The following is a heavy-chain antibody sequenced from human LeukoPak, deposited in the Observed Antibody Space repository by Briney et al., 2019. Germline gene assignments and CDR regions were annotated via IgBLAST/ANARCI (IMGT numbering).Heavy chain of an antibody. J-gene: IGHJ3*02. CDR1: GGSFSGYY. CDR3: ARGRRYYYDSSGYYQAPMTAFDI. Sequence: SETLSLTCAVYGGSFSGYYWSWIRQPPGKGLEWIGEINHSGSTNYNPSLKSRVTISVDTSKNQFSLKLSSVPAADTAVYYCARGRRYYYDSSGYYQAPMTAFDIWGQGTMVTVSS. CDR2: INHSGST. D-gene: IGHD3-22*01. V-gene: IGHV4-34*01.